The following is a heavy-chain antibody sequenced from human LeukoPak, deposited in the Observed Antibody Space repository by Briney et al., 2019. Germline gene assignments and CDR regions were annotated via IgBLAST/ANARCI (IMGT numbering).Heavy chain of an antibody. D-gene: IGHD3-22*01. Sequence: ASVKVSCKASGYTFTDYYMHWVRQAPGQGLEWMGWINPNSGGTNYAQKFQGRVTMTRDTSNSTAYMELSRLRSDDTAVYYCATASYYYDSSGYPGYYFDYWGQGTLVTVSS. V-gene: IGHV1-2*02. CDR1: GYTFTDYY. J-gene: IGHJ4*02. CDR2: INPNSGGT. CDR3: ATASYYYDSSGYPGYYFDY.